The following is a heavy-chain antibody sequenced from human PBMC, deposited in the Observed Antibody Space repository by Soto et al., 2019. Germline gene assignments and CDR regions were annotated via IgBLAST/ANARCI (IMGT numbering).Heavy chain of an antibody. V-gene: IGHV4-34*01. CDR1: GGSFSGYY. J-gene: IGHJ6*02. CDR2: INHSGST. CDR3: ARENRGVYYYYYYGMDV. D-gene: IGHD3-10*01. Sequence: SETLSLTCAVYGGSFSGYYWCWIRKPPGKGLEWIGEINHSGSTNYNPSIKSRVTISVDTSKNHFYLKLSSVTAAATAVYYCARENRGVYYYYYYGMDVWGQGPTV.